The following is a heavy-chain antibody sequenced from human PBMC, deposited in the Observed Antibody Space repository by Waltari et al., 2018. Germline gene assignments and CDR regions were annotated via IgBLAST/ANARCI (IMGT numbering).Heavy chain of an antibody. CDR2: IKQDGSEK. D-gene: IGHD1-20*01. J-gene: IGHJ6*02. CDR1: GFPFSSYW. V-gene: IGHV3-7*01. Sequence: EVQLVESGGGLVQPGGSLRLSCAASGFPFSSYWMSWVRQAPGKGLEWGANIKQDGSEKYYVDSVKGRFTISRDNAKNSLYLQMNSLRAEDTAVYYCARENHSYGPNNWNDVYYYYYGMDVWGQGTTVTVSS. CDR3: ARENHSYGPNNWNDVYYYYYGMDV.